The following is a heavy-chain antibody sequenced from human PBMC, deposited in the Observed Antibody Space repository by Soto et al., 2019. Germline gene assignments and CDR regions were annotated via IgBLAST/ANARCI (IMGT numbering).Heavy chain of an antibody. V-gene: IGHV1-8*01. Sequence: ASVKVSCKASGYTFSDFDINLLRQASGQGPEWMGWMNAKSGDTFFPQRFQGKFNMTWDTSPSTAYMEVGSLTSDDTAIYYCARGNPFNYAGFDVWGQGTTVTVSS. CDR2: MNAKSGDT. CDR1: GYTFSDFD. J-gene: IGHJ6*02. D-gene: IGHD3-16*01. CDR3: ARGNPFNYAGFDV.